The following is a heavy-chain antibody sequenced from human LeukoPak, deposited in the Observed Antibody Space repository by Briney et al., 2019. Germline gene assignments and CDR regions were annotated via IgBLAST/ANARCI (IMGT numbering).Heavy chain of an antibody. J-gene: IGHJ4*02. CDR2: INHSGST. Sequence: PSETLSLTCAVYGGSFSGYYWSWIRQPPGKGLEWIGEINHSGSTNYNPSLKSRVTISVDTSKNQFSLKLSSVTAADTAAYRSSTSWRFDYWGQGTLVTVSS. D-gene: IGHD2-2*01. CDR1: GGSFSGYY. V-gene: IGHV4-34*01. CDR3: STSWRFDY.